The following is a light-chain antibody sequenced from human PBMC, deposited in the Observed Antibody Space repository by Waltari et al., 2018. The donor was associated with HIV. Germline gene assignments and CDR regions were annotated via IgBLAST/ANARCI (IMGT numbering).Light chain of an antibody. V-gene: IGLV2-8*01. J-gene: IGLJ2*01. CDR2: EVT. CDR1: SSDVGGYNF. CDR3: SSYAGGNNLV. Sequence: QSALTQPPSASGSPGQSVTPSCTGTSSDVGGYNFVSWYQQHPGKAPKLMIFEVTKRPSGVPARFSGSKTGNTASLTVSGLQADDEADYYCSSYAGGNNLVFGGGTKLTVL.